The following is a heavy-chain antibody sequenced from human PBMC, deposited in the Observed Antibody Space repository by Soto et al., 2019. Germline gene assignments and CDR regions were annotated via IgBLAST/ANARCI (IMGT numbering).Heavy chain of an antibody. Sequence: SGPRLVNPTETLTLTCTFSGFSLSTDAVGVGWIRQPPGRALEWLGLIFWNDDKPYSPSLNSRLTIAKDTSKNQVVLTLTNMDPVDTATYYRAHTKYDILTGHNYLGPWGQGALVTVYS. CDR2: IFWNDDK. J-gene: IGHJ5*02. V-gene: IGHV2-5*01. D-gene: IGHD3-9*01. CDR1: GFSLSTDAVG. CDR3: AHTKYDILTGHNYLGP.